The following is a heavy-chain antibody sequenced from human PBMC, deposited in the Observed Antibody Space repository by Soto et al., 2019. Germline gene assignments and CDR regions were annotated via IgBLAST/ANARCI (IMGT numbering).Heavy chain of an antibody. J-gene: IGHJ2*01. V-gene: IGHV4-38-2*01. CDR3: ASGRTVSTYSSSWLSGWYFDL. CDR2: IYRTASP. CDR1: HVSSNSDYY. Sequence: PSETLSLTCDVSHVSSNSDYYWAWIRQSPGKGLEWIGIIYRTASPPYNPSLKSRVFISSDSSKNTFSLKRSSVTAADAAVYYCASGRTVSTYSSSWLSGWYFDLWGRGTLVTVSS. D-gene: IGHD6-13*01.